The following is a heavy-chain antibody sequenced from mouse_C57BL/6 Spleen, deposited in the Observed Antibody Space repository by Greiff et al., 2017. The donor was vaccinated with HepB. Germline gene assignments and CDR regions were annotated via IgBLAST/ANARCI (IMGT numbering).Heavy chain of an antibody. CDR3: AGAGTYFDV. D-gene: IGHD4-1*01. J-gene: IGHJ1*03. CDR2: IYPGDGDT. CDR1: GYAFSSSW. V-gene: IGHV1-82*01. Sequence: SGPELVKPGASVKISCKASGYAFSSSWMNWVKQRPGKGLEWIGRIYPGDGDTNYNGKFKGKATLTADKSSSTAYMQLSSLTSEDSAVYFCAGAGTYFDVWGTGTTVTVSS.